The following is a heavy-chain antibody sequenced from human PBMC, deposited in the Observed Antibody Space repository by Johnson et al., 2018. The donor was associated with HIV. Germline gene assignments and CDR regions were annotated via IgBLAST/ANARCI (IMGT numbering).Heavy chain of an antibody. D-gene: IGHD1-7*01. V-gene: IGHV3-30*02. CDR2: IRFDESSK. J-gene: IGHJ3*02. CDR1: GFIFRNYG. CDR3: ARYEGNYVAFDI. Sequence: QMQLVESGGGVVQPGGSLRLSCAASGFIFRNYGMHWVRQAPGNGLEWVAFIRFDESSKYYVDSVKGRFTISRDNAKNSLYLQMNSLRAEDTAVYYCARYEGNYVAFDIWGQGTMVTVSS.